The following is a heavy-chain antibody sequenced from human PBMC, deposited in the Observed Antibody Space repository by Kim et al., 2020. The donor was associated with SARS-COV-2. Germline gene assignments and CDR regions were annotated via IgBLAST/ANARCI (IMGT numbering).Heavy chain of an antibody. V-gene: IGHV1-69*13. CDR3: ARGSEEFLTQKYYFDY. CDR1: GGTFSSYA. D-gene: IGHD3-9*01. J-gene: IGHJ4*02. Sequence: SVKVSCKASGGTFSSYAISWVRQAPGQGLEWMGGIIPIFGTANYAQKFQGRVTITADESTSTAYMELSSLRSEDTAVYYCARGSEEFLTQKYYFDYWGQGTLVTVSS. CDR2: IIPIFGTA.